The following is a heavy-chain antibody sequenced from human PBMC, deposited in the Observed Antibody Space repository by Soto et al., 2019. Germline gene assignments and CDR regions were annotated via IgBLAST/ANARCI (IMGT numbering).Heavy chain of an antibody. Sequence: GASVKVSCKASGYTFTSYAMHWVRQAPGQRLEWMGWINAGNGNTKYAQKFQGRVTITRDTSTSTVYMELSSLRSEDTAVYYCAREGFRFLELLLAGMDVWGQGTTVTVSS. D-gene: IGHD3-3*01. CDR2: INAGNGNT. CDR3: AREGFRFLELLLAGMDV. V-gene: IGHV1-3*01. CDR1: GYTFTSYA. J-gene: IGHJ6*02.